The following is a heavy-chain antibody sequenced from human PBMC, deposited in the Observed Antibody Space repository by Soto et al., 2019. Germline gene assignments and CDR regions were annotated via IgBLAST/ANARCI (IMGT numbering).Heavy chain of an antibody. J-gene: IGHJ5*01. V-gene: IGHV1-2*02. CDR3: ATVKGGGYDS. D-gene: IGHD1-26*01. CDR1: GVTFTDYY. CDR2: INSYNGAT. Sequence: QVQLVQSGAEVKKPGASVKVSCKSSGVTFTDYYIHWVRQAPGQGLEWMGWINSYNGATKSSQRFQGRVSMTRDTSISTAYLDLSGLRSEDTALYVCATVKGGGYDSWGQGTLVAVSS.